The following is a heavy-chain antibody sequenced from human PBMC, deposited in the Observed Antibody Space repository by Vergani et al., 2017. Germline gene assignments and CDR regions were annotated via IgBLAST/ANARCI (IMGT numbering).Heavy chain of an antibody. CDR2: IWYDGSNK. J-gene: IGHJ6*02. CDR1: GFTFSSYG. V-gene: IGHV3-33*01. D-gene: IGHD3-10*01. Sequence: QVQLVESGGGVVQPGRSLRLSCAASGFTFSSYGMHWVRQAPGKGLEWVAVIWYDGSNKYYADSVKGRVTISRDNSKNTLYLQMNSLRAEDTAVYYCARAIGGVTMVQRYYYYGMDVWGQGTTVTVSS. CDR3: ARAIGGVTMVQRYYYYGMDV.